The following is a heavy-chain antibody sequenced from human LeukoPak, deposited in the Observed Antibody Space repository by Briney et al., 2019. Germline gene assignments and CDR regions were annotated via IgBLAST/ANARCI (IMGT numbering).Heavy chain of an antibody. CDR1: GGSISSYY. V-gene: IGHV4-59*01. CDR2: IYYSGST. D-gene: IGHD6-13*01. J-gene: IGHJ3*02. CDR3: ARIRHYLSSSSPLDAFDI. Sequence: SETLSLTCTVSGGSISSYYWSWIRQPPGKGLEWIGYIYYSGSTNYNPSLKSRVTISVDTSKNQFSLKLSSVTAADTAVYYCARIRHYLSSSSPLDAFDIWGQGTMVTVSS.